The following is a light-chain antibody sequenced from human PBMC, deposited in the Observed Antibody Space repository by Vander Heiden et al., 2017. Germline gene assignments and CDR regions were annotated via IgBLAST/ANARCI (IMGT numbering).Light chain of an antibody. V-gene: IGLV2-23*02. Sequence: QSALTQPASVSGSPGQSVTITCTKSNNDVENYNLVSWYQQHPGTAPKLIIFETTKRPSGLSSRFSGSKSGNTASLTISGLQADDEADYYCSSYASISTFVLFGGGTKLTVL. J-gene: IGLJ2*01. CDR3: SSYASISTFVL. CDR1: NNDVENYNL. CDR2: ETT.